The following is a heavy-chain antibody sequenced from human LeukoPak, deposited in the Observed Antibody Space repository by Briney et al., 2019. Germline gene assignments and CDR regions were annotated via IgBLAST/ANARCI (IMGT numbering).Heavy chain of an antibody. D-gene: IGHD3-9*01. CDR2: ISWNSGSI. Sequence: PGRSLRLSCAASGFTFDVYAMHWVRHAPGKGLEWVSGISWNSGSIGYADSVKGRFTISRDNAKNSLYLQMNSLRAEDTGLYYCAKGSYYDILTGYYEFDYWGQGTLVTVSS. J-gene: IGHJ4*02. CDR3: AKGSYYDILTGYYEFDY. CDR1: GFTFDVYA. V-gene: IGHV3-9*01.